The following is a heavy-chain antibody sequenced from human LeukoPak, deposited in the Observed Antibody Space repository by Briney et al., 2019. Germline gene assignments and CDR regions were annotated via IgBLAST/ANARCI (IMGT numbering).Heavy chain of an antibody. J-gene: IGHJ2*01. CDR3: ARGQYYYDSSGYSYWYFDL. CDR2: INHSGST. Sequence: PSETLSLTCAVYGGSFSGYYWSWIRKPPGKGMEWIGEINHSGSTNYNPSLKSRVTISVDTSKNQFSLKLSSVTAADTAVYYCARGQYYYDSSGYSYWYFDLWGRGTLVTVSS. V-gene: IGHV4-34*01. D-gene: IGHD3-22*01. CDR1: GGSFSGYY.